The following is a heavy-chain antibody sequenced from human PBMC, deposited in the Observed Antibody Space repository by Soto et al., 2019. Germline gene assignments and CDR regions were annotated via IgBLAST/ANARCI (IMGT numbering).Heavy chain of an antibody. J-gene: IGHJ6*02. CDR2: IYYSGYT. V-gene: IGHV4-39*01. CDR1: HPSISSTSYY. D-gene: IGHD3-16*01. Sequence: TLSLTCPIDHPSISSTSYYWAYSSNPPGKGLEWIGSIYYSGYTYYNPSLKSRVTISVDTSKNQFSLKLSSVTAADTAVYYCARHNGPLYVGYYYDMDVWGQGTTVS. CDR3: ARHNGPLYVGYYYDMDV.